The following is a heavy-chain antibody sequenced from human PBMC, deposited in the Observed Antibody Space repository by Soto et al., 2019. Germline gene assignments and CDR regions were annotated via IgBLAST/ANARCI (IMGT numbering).Heavy chain of an antibody. CDR3: ARPEYSSSSYGMDV. CDR2: ISSSSSTI. D-gene: IGHD6-6*01. Sequence: GGSLRLSCAASGFTFSSYSMNWVRQAPGKGLEWVSYISSSSSTIYYADSVKGRFTISRDNAKNSLYLQMNSLRDEDTTVYYCARPEYSSSSYGMDVWGQGTTVTVSS. V-gene: IGHV3-48*02. J-gene: IGHJ6*02. CDR1: GFTFSSYS.